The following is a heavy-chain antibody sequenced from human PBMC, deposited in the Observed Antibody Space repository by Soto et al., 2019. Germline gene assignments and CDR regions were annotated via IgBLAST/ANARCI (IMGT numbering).Heavy chain of an antibody. Sequence: ASVKVSCKASGGTFSSYAISWVRQAPGQGLEWMGGIIPIFGTANYAQKFQGRVTITADESTSTAYMELSSLRSEDTAVYYCASATGSSWYQDYWGQGTLVTVSS. CDR1: GGTFSSYA. J-gene: IGHJ4*02. CDR2: IIPIFGTA. CDR3: ASATGSSWYQDY. V-gene: IGHV1-69*13. D-gene: IGHD6-13*01.